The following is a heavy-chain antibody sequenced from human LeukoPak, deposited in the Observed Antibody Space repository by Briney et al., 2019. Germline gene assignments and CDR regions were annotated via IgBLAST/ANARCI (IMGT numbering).Heavy chain of an antibody. CDR1: GFTVSSNY. CDR2: IYSGGST. CDR3: ARQPDFWSGYYEGGSFDY. V-gene: IGHV3-66*04. J-gene: IGHJ4*02. D-gene: IGHD3-3*01. Sequence: GGSLRLSCAASGFTVSSNYMSWVRQAPGKGLEWVSVIYSGGSTYYADSVKGRFTISRDNAKNSLYLQMNSLRAEDTAVYYCARQPDFWSGYYEGGSFDYWGQGTLVTVSS.